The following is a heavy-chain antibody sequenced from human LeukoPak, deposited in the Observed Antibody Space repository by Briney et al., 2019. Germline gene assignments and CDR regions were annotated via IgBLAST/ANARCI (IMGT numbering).Heavy chain of an antibody. D-gene: IGHD3-10*02. V-gene: IGHV3-21*01. CDR2: ISSSSSYI. CDR1: GFTFSSYW. CDR3: AELGITMIGGV. Sequence: GGSLRLSCAASGFTFSSYWMNWVRQAPGKGLEWVSSISSSSSYIYYADSVKGRFTISRDNAKNSLYLQMNSLRAEDTAVYYCAELGITMIGGVWGKGTTVTISS. J-gene: IGHJ6*04.